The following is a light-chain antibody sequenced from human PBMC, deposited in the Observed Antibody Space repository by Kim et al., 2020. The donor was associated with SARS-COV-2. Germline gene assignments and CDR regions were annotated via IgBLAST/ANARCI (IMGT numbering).Light chain of an antibody. Sequence: GQSIPTSCSGTSTNVGSYDLVSWYQQHPGKAPNLMIFEVTKRPSGVSYRFSGSKSGYTASLTISGLQAEVEADYFCCSYAGVTTWVFGGGTQLTVL. CDR2: EVT. CDR3: CSYAGVTTWV. J-gene: IGLJ2*01. V-gene: IGLV2-23*02. CDR1: STNVGSYDL.